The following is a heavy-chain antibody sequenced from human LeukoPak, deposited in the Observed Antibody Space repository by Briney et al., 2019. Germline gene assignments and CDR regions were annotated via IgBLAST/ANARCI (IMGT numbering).Heavy chain of an antibody. CDR2: INPNSGGT. Sequence: ASVKVSCKASGYSFNTYSVNWVRQAPGQGLEWMGWINPNSGGTNYAQKFQGRVTVTRDTSISTAYMELSRLRSDDTAVYYCARDRGFPFIAAAGTWGQRTLVTVSS. CDR3: ARDRGFPFIAAAGT. J-gene: IGHJ4*02. CDR1: GYSFNTYS. V-gene: IGHV1-2*02. D-gene: IGHD6-13*01.